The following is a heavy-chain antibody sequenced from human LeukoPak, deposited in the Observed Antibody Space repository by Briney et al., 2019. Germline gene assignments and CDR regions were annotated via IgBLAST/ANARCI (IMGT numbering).Heavy chain of an antibody. CDR2: INPNSGGT. V-gene: IGHV1-2*02. D-gene: IGHD2-21*01. Sequence: GASVKVSCKASGYTFTNYGVSWVRQAPGQGLEWMGWINPNSGGTNYAQKFQGRVTMTRDTSISTAYMELNRLRSDDTAVYYCVRDGPGDSNAFDIWGQGTMVTVSS. J-gene: IGHJ3*02. CDR3: VRDGPGDSNAFDI. CDR1: GYTFTNYG.